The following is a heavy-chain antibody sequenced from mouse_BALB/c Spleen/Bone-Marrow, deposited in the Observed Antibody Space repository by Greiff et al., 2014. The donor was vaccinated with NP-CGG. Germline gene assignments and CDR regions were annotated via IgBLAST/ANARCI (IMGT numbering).Heavy chain of an antibody. CDR1: GFDFSRYW. Sequence: EVKLVESGGGLVQPGGSLKLSCAASGFDFSRYWMSWVRQAPGKGLEWIGEINPDSSTINHTPSLKDKFIISRDNAKNTLYLQMSKVRSEDTALYYCARPSSRGLLRNYAMDYWGQGTSVTVSS. J-gene: IGHJ4*01. V-gene: IGHV4-1*02. CDR2: INPDSSTI. D-gene: IGHD2-3*01. CDR3: ARPSSRGLLRNYAMDY.